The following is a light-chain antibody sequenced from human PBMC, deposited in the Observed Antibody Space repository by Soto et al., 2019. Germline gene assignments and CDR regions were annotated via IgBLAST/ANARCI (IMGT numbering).Light chain of an antibody. Sequence: QSVLTQPPSVSGAPGQRVTISCTGSSSNIGAGYDVHWYQQLPGTAPKLLIYGNSNRPSGVPDRFSGSKSGTSASLAITGLQAEDEADYYCQSYDGSLSGAVFGGGTQLTV. CDR3: QSYDGSLSGAV. J-gene: IGLJ7*01. CDR2: GNS. CDR1: SSNIGAGYD. V-gene: IGLV1-40*01.